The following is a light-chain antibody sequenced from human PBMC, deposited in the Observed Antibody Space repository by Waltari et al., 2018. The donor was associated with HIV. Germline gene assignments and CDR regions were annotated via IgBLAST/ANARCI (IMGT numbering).Light chain of an antibody. CDR1: SSDISAYNS. CDR2: GAS. CDR3: SSYTTTATLV. Sequence: QSALTQPASVSGSPGQSITIFCIGTSSDISAYNSVAWYQQHPGKAPNLSVYGASNRPSAVPAGFSGSKSGNTASLTISGLQDDDESDYSCSSYTTTATLVFGTGTKVTVL. V-gene: IGLV2-14*03. J-gene: IGLJ1*01.